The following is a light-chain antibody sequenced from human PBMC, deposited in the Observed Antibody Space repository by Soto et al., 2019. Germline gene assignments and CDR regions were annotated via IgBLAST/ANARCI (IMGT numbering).Light chain of an antibody. J-gene: IGLJ3*02. CDR1: SGSVSTSYS. Sequence: QTVVTQEPSLSVSPGGTVTLTCGLSSGSVSTSYSPNWYQQTPGQAPRTLIYNTNTRSPGVPDRFSGSILGNKAALTITGAQADDESEYYSVVHMGSGIWVFGGGTKVTVL. V-gene: IGLV8-61*01. CDR2: NTN. CDR3: VVHMGSGIWV.